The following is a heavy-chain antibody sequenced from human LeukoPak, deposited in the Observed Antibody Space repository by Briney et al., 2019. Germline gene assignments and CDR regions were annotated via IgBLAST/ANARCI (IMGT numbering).Heavy chain of an antibody. Sequence: ASVKVSCKASGYTFTSYDINWVRQATGQGLEWMGWMNPNSGNTGYAQKFQGRVTMTRNTSISTAYMELSSLRSEDTAVYYCARGRYGWLPFDFWGQGTLVTVSS. J-gene: IGHJ4*02. CDR1: GYTFTSYD. CDR2: MNPNSGNT. CDR3: ARGRYGWLPFDF. D-gene: IGHD3-16*01. V-gene: IGHV1-8*01.